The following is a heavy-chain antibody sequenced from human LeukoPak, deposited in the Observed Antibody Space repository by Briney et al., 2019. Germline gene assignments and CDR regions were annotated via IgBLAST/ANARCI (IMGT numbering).Heavy chain of an antibody. V-gene: IGHV3-48*01. CDR2: ISSSSTTL. D-gene: IGHD3-3*01. J-gene: IGHJ4*02. CDR3: ARGSGRITIFGVPY. CDR1: GFTFSSYD. Sequence: GGSLRLSCAASGFTFSSYDMNWVRQAPGKGLEWVSYISSSSTTLYYADSVKGRFTISRDNAKGSLYLQMSSLRAEDTAVYYCARGSGRITIFGVPYWGQGTLVTVSS.